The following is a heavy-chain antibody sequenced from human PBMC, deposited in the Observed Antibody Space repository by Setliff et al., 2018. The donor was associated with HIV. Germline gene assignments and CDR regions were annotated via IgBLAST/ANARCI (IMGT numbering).Heavy chain of an antibody. J-gene: IGHJ4*02. V-gene: IGHV4-4*08. Sequence: SETLSLTCTVSGVSGGSINNYQWSWIRQPPGKGLEWIGYIYTSGITNYNPSLKSRVTMSVDTSKNQFSLKLSSVTAADTAVYYCARDYSGWYYFDCWGQGTLVTVSS. CDR1: GGSINNYQ. CDR2: IYTSGIT. D-gene: IGHD6-19*01. CDR3: ARDYSGWYYFDC.